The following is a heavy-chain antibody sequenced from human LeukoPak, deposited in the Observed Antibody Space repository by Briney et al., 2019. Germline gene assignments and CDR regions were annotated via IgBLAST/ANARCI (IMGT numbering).Heavy chain of an antibody. J-gene: IGHJ4*02. CDR1: GFTLSSNY. Sequence: PGRSLRLSCAASGFTLSSNYMSRVRQAPGKGLEWVSVIYSGGSTYYADSVKGRFTISRDNSKNTLYLQMNSLRAEDTAVYYCARDPAGYSYGRVPFDYWGQATLVTVSP. D-gene: IGHD5-18*01. V-gene: IGHV3-66*01. CDR2: IYSGGST. CDR3: ARDPAGYSYGRVPFDY.